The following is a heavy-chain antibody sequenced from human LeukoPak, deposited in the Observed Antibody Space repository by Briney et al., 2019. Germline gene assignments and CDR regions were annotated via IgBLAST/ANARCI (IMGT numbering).Heavy chain of an antibody. CDR3: ARECGAAAGTGCWFDP. CDR2: IYYSGST. J-gene: IGHJ5*02. CDR1: GGSISSGDYY. Sequence: PSETLSLTCTVSGGSISSGDYYWSWIRQPPGKGLEWIGYIYYSGSTYYNPSLKSRVTISVDTSKNQFSLKLSSVTAADTAVYYCARECGAAAGTGCWFDPWGQGTLVTVSS. V-gene: IGHV4-30-4*01. D-gene: IGHD6-13*01.